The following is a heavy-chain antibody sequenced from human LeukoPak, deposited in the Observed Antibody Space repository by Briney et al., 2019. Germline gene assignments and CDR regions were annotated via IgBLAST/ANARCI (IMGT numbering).Heavy chain of an antibody. Sequence: GGSLRLSCAASGFTFSSYAMSWVRQAPGKGLEWVSAISGSGGSTYYADSVKGRFTISRDNTKNSLYLQMNSLRAEDTAVYYCARSQLWSLDAFDVWGQGTMVTVSS. CDR3: ARSQLWSLDAFDV. CDR2: ISGSGGST. V-gene: IGHV3-23*01. J-gene: IGHJ3*01. D-gene: IGHD1-1*01. CDR1: GFTFSSYA.